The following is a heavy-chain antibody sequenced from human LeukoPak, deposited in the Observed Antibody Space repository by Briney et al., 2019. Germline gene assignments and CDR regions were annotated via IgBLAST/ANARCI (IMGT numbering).Heavy chain of an antibody. CDR3: ARDPLQSSPGHIVVVTAIPFDY. D-gene: IGHD2-21*02. CDR1: GGTYSSYA. CDR2: IIPIFGTA. J-gene: IGHJ4*02. V-gene: IGHV1-69*05. Sequence: SVKVSCKASGGTYSSYAINWVRQAPGQGLEWRGGIIPIFGTANYAQKFQGRVTMTTDTSTSTAYMELRSLRSDDTAVYYCARDPLQSSPGHIVVVTAIPFDYWGQGTLVTVSS.